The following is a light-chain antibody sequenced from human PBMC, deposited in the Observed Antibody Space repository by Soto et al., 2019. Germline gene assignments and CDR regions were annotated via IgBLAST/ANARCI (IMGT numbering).Light chain of an antibody. J-gene: IGKJ4*02. CDR1: QDISSF. CDR2: AAT. Sequence: IQLTHSPSSLSASVGDRVTITCRASQDISSFLAWYQQKPGKAPKLLIYAATSLQSGVPSRFSGSGSGTEFTLTISSLQLEDFATYYCQQLALYPSTFGGGTKVE. CDR3: QQLALYPST. V-gene: IGKV1-9*01.